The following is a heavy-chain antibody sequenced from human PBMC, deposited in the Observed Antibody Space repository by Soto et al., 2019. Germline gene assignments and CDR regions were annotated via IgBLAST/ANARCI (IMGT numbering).Heavy chain of an antibody. J-gene: IGHJ6*02. CDR2: IIPIFGTA. CDR1: GGTFSSYA. V-gene: IGHV1-69*13. D-gene: IGHD3-10*01. CDR3: ARGRANYYGSGSYYSNYYCYGMDV. Sequence: SVKVSCKASGGTFSSYAISWVRQAPGQGLEWMGGIIPIFGTANYAQKFQGRVTITADESTSTAYMELSSVTAADTAVYYCARGRANYYGSGSYYSNYYCYGMDVWGQGTTVTVSS.